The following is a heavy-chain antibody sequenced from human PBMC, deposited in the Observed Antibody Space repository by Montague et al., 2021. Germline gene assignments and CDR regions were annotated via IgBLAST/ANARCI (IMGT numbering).Heavy chain of an antibody. J-gene: IGHJ4*02. D-gene: IGHD3-10*01. CDR1: GGSISSSPFY. CDR3: ARAGPRTYGGDSLDY. CDR2: NYYRGNT. V-gene: IGHV4-39*01. Sequence: SETLSLTCTVSGGSISSSPFYWGWIRQSPGKGLEWIGSNYYRGNTYYNPSLKSRVSLSIDTSKNQFSLKMNSVTAADTAVYSCARAGPRTYGGDSLDYWGQGALVTVSS.